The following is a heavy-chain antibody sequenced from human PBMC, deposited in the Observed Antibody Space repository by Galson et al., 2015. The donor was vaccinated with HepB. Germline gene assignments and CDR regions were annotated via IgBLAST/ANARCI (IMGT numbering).Heavy chain of an antibody. D-gene: IGHD3-10*01. CDR2: INQDGSSK. CDR1: GFTFSSYW. V-gene: IGHV3-7*03. CDR3: ARRISLVRGIITKPDYYYGIDV. J-gene: IGHJ6*02. Sequence: SLRLSCAASGFTFSSYWMNWVRQAPGKGLEWVAHINQDGSSKYYVDSVKGRFTIPRDNAKDSVYLQLDSLRAEDTAVYYCARRISLVRGIITKPDYYYGIDVWGQGTTVTVAS.